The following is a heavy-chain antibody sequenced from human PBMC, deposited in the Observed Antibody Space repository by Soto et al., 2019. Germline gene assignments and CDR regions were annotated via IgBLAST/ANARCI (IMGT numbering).Heavy chain of an antibody. CDR1: GGTFRTAA. V-gene: IGHV1-69*12. Sequence: QVQLEQSGAEVKKPGSSVKVSCEASGGTFRTAAISWVRHAPGQGLEWMGGIMPVFRTPDYAQKFQGRVTITADESTNTAYMELSGLRSDDTAVYYCARDNDRPQLGGNYYYILDVWGQGTTITVSS. CDR3: ARDNDRPQLGGNYYYILDV. CDR2: IMPVFRTP. J-gene: IGHJ6*02. D-gene: IGHD2-8*01.